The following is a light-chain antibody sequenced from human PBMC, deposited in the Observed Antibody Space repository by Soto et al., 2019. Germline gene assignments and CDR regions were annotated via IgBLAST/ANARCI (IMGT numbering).Light chain of an antibody. CDR3: QQYGSSTVT. V-gene: IGKV3-20*01. Sequence: EIVLTQSPGTLSLSPGERATLSCRASQSVSSSYLAWYQQKPGQAPMLLIYGASSMATGIPDRFSGSGSGTDFTLTISRLEPEDFAVYYCQQYGSSTVTFGQGTKLEIK. CDR1: QSVSSSY. J-gene: IGKJ2*01. CDR2: GAS.